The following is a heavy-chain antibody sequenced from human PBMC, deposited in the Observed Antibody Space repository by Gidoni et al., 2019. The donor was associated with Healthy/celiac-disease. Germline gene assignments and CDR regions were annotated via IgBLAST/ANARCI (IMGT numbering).Heavy chain of an antibody. V-gene: IGHV4-34*01. Sequence: QVQLQQWGAGLLKPSETLSLTCAVYGGSFSGYYWSWIRQPPGKGLEWIGESNHSGSTNYNPSLKSRVTISVDTSKNQFSLKLSSVTAADTAVYYCARESVTMVRGVMTPPYYFDYWGQGTLVTVSS. CDR2: SNHSGST. D-gene: IGHD3-10*01. CDR1: GGSFSGYY. J-gene: IGHJ4*02. CDR3: ARESVTMVRGVMTPPYYFDY.